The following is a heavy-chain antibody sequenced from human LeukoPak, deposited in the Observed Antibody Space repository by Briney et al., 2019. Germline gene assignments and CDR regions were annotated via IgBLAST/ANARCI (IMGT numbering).Heavy chain of an antibody. CDR1: GFTFSSYW. Sequence: PGGSLRLSCAASGFTFSSYWMSWVRQAPGKGLEWVANIKQDGSEKYYVDSEKGRSTISRDNAKNSLYLQMNSLRAEDTAVYYCARGYCSSTSCYSIKPGAVADYWGQGTLVTVSS. D-gene: IGHD2-2*01. V-gene: IGHV3-7*01. J-gene: IGHJ4*02. CDR3: ARGYCSSTSCYSIKPGAVADY. CDR2: IKQDGSEK.